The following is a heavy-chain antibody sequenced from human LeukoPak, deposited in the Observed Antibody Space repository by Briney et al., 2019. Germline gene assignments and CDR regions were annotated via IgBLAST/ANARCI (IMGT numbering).Heavy chain of an antibody. V-gene: IGHV3-30*18. CDR1: GFTLRSYG. CDR2: ILYDGSNK. D-gene: IGHD3-10*01. Sequence: GGSLRLSCAASGFTLRSYGMHWVRQAPGKGLEWVAVILYDGSNKYYIDSVKGRFTISRDNSKNTLTLQMNSLRAEDTAVYYCAKDSFNYYASANYINALDFWGQGTLVTVSS. J-gene: IGHJ4*02. CDR3: AKDSFNYYASANYINALDF.